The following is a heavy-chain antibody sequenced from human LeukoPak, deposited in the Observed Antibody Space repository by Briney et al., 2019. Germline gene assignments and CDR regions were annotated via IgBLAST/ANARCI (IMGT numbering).Heavy chain of an antibody. CDR2: IRYDGNNK. D-gene: IGHD4-17*01. J-gene: IGHJ6*03. V-gene: IGHV3-30*02. CDR3: AKVAMTTRLYYYYYYMDV. Sequence: PGGSLRLSCAASGFTFSSYGMHWVRQAPGKGLEWVAFIRYDGNNKYYADSVKGRFTISRDNSKNTLYLQMNSLRAEDTAVYYCAKVAMTTRLYYYYYYMDVWGKGTTVTISS. CDR1: GFTFSSYG.